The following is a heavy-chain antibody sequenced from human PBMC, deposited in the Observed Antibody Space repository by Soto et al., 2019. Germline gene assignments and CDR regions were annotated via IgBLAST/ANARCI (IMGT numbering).Heavy chain of an antibody. CDR2: IRSKANSYLI. CDR1: GFKFSDSA. CDR3: ARGGEMRLNDY. D-gene: IGHD3-16*01. Sequence: PGGSLRLSCAASGFKFSDSAMHWVRQASGKGLEWIARIRSKANSYLIAYDESVRGRFIISRDDSKNTAYLQMNDLKTEDTATYYCARGGEMRLNDYWGQGTLVTVSS. V-gene: IGHV3-73*01. J-gene: IGHJ4*02.